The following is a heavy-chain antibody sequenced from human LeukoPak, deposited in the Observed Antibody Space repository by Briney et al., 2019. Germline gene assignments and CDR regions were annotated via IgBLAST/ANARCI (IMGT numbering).Heavy chain of an antibody. CDR1: GFTFDDYA. D-gene: IGHD5-18*01. J-gene: IGHJ4*02. Sequence: GGSLRLSCAASGFTFDDYAMHWVRQAPGKGLEWVSGISWNSGSIGYADSVKGRFTISRDNSKNTLYLQMNSLRAEDTAVYYCAKAGGVDTAMVARGVDYWGQGTLVTVSS. CDR2: ISWNSGSI. CDR3: AKAGGVDTAMVARGVDY. V-gene: IGHV3-9*01.